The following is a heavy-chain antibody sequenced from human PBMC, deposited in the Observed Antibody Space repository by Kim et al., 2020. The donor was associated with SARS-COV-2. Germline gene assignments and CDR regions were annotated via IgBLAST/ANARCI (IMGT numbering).Heavy chain of an antibody. D-gene: IGHD2-15*01. V-gene: IGHV3-74*01. CDR1: GFTFSSYW. J-gene: IGHJ4*02. Sequence: GGSLRLSCAASGFTFSSYWMHWVRQAPGKGLVWVSRINSDGSSTSYADSVKGRFTISRDNAKNTLYLQMNSLRAEDTAVYYCARDTLIRYCSGGSCPPDYWGQGTLVTVSS. CDR3: ARDTLIRYCSGGSCPPDY. CDR2: INSDGSST.